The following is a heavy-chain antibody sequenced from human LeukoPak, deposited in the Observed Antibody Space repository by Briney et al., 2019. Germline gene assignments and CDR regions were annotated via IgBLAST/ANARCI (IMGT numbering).Heavy chain of an antibody. CDR1: GGSISSYY. J-gene: IGHJ6*02. V-gene: IGHV4-59*01. Sequence: KPSETLSLTCTVSGGSISSYYWSWIRQPPGKGLEWIGYIHYSGSTNYNPPLKSRVTISVDTSKKQFSLKVSSVTAADTAVYYCARARGWQQLPRRYYGMDVWGQGTTVTVSS. CDR3: ARARGWQQLPRRYYGMDV. CDR2: IHYSGST. D-gene: IGHD6-13*01.